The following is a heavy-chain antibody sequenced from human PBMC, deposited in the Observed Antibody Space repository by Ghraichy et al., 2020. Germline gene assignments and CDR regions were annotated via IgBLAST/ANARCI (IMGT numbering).Heavy chain of an antibody. Sequence: ETLSLTCAVYGGSFSGYYWSWIRQPPGKGLEWIGEINHSGSTNYNPSLKSRVTISVDTSKNQFSLKLSSVTAADTAVYYCARGYYYGMDVWGQGTTVTVSS. V-gene: IGHV4-34*01. CDR1: GGSFSGYY. J-gene: IGHJ6*02. CDR3: ARGYYYGMDV. CDR2: INHSGST.